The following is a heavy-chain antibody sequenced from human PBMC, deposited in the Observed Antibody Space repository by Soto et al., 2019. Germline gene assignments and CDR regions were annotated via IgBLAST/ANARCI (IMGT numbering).Heavy chain of an antibody. CDR2: ISGSGGST. D-gene: IGHD2-15*01. V-gene: IGHV3-23*01. CDR1: GFTFSSYA. J-gene: IGHJ4*02. CDR3: AKDIVVVVAATSSAYDY. Sequence: GGSLRLSCAASGFTFSSYAMSLVRTAPGKGLEWVSAISGSGGSTYYADSVKGRFTISRDNSKNTLYLQMNSLRAEDTAVYYCAKDIVVVVAATSSAYDYWGQGTLVTVSS.